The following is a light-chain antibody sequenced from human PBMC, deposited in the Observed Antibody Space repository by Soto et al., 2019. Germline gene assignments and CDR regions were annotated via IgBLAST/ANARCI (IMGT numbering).Light chain of an antibody. CDR2: WAS. J-gene: IGKJ1*01. Sequence: DIVMTQSPDSLAVSLGERATINCKSSQSVLSSSNNKNYLAWYQQKPGQPPKLLIYWASTRESGVPDRFSGSGSGTDFTLTISSLRAEDVAVYYCQQWSSVPKRFGPGTKVEIK. V-gene: IGKV4-1*01. CDR3: QQWSSVPKR. CDR1: QSVLSSSNNKNY.